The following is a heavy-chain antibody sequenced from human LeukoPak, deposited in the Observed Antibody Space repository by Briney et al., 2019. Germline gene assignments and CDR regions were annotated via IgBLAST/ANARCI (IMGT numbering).Heavy chain of an antibody. V-gene: IGHV4-31*03. J-gene: IGHJ3*02. CDR2: FYYSGST. CDR3: ARRTYYYDSSGYYGIDAFDI. Sequence: SETLSLTCTVSGGSISSGGYYWSWIRQHPGKGLEWIGYFYYSGSTYYNPSLKSRLTISLDTSKNQFYLKLTSVTAADTAVYYCARRTYYYDSSGYYGIDAFDIWGQGTMVIVSS. D-gene: IGHD3-22*01. CDR1: GGSISSGGYY.